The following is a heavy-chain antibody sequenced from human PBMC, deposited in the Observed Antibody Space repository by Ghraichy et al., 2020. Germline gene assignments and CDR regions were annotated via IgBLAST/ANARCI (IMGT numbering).Heavy chain of an antibody. J-gene: IGHJ6*03. CDR2: ISGSGGST. D-gene: IGHD3-3*01. Sequence: GGSLRLSCAASGFTFSSYAMSWVRQAPGKGLEWVSAISGSGGSTYYADSVKGRFTISRDNSKNTLDLQMNSLRAEDTAVYYCAKTLNYDFWTTPPYYYMDVWGKGTTVTVSS. CDR3: AKTLNYDFWTTPPYYYMDV. V-gene: IGHV3-23*01. CDR1: GFTFSSYA.